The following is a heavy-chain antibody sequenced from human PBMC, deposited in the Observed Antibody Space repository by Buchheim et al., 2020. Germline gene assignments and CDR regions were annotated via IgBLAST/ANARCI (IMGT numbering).Heavy chain of an antibody. CDR3: ARDPEGSCSGGICYSISFDP. D-gene: IGHD2-15*01. V-gene: IGHV4-39*07. J-gene: IGHJ5*02. CDR1: GGSVTSSSYY. Sequence: LQLQESGPGLVKPSETLSLTCTVSGGSVTSSSYYWGWIRQPPEKGLEWIGTIYYSGSTYYNPSLKSRVTISIDASKKQFSLELSSVTAADTAVYYCARDPEGSCSGGICYSISFDPWGQGTL. CDR2: IYYSGST.